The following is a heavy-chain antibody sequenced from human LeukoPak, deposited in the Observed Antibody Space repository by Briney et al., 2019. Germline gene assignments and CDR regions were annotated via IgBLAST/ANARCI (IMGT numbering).Heavy chain of an antibody. D-gene: IGHD3-22*01. CDR3: AREWRGYYYDSSGPFDY. Sequence: GGSLRLSCAASGFTFSSYGMSWVRQAPGKGLEWVANIKQDGSEKYYVDSVKGRFTISRDNAKNSLYLQMNSLRAEDTAVYYCAREWRGYYYDSSGPFDYWGQGTLVTVSS. J-gene: IGHJ4*02. CDR1: GFTFSSYG. CDR2: IKQDGSEK. V-gene: IGHV3-7*01.